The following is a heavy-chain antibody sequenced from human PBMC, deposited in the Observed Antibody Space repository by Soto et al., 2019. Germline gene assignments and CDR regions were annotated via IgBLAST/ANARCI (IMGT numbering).Heavy chain of an antibody. CDR2: IIPIFGTA. J-gene: IGHJ6*02. CDR3: ARDRVPRDILTGYRYYYYYGMDV. V-gene: IGHV1-69*13. D-gene: IGHD3-9*01. CDR1: GGTFSSYA. Sequence: SVKVSCKASGGTFSSYAISWVRQAPGQGLEWMGGIIPIFGTANYAQKFQGRVTITADESTSTAYMELSSLRSEDTAVYYCARDRVPRDILTGYRYYYYYGMDVWGQGTTVTVSS.